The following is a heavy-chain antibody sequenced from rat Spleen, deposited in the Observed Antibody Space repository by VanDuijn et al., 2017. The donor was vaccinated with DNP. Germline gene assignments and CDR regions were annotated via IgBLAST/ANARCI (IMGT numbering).Heavy chain of an antibody. D-gene: IGHD3-4*01. CDR2: INNGGDKI. CDR1: GFTFINYG. J-gene: IGHJ2*01. V-gene: IGHV5S13*01. CDR3: AILTLSDYFDY. Sequence: EVKLVESGGGLVQPGRSLKLSCAASGFTFINYGMAWVRQAPTKGLEWVAFINNGGDKIYYRDSVKGRFTLYRDKAKDTQTLQMDNLRSEDTATYCCAILTLSDYFDYWGQGVMVTVSS.